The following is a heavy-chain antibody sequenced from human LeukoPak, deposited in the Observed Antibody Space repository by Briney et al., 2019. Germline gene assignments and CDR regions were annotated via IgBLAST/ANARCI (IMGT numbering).Heavy chain of an antibody. D-gene: IGHD4-23*01. Sequence: PSETLSLTCTVSGGSISSYYWSWIRQPAGKGLEWIGRIYTSGSTNYNPSLKSRVTMSVDTSKNQFSLKLSSVTAADTAVYYCTRVMIYGGYYYYGMDVWGQGTTVTVSS. CDR1: GGSISSYY. J-gene: IGHJ6*02. V-gene: IGHV4-4*07. CDR3: TRVMIYGGYYYYGMDV. CDR2: IYTSGST.